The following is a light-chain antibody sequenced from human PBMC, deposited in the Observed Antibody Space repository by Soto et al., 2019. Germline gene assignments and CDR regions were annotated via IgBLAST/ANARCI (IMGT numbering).Light chain of an antibody. V-gene: IGKV3-15*01. CDR1: RSVSSN. J-gene: IGKJ4*01. Sequence: EIVMTQSPATLSVSPGERATLSCRASRSVSSNLAWYQHKPGQAPRLLISRASTGATGLPARFSGSGSGTEFTLTINSLQSEDLAIYYCQQYHKWPVTFGGGTKVDI. CDR2: RAS. CDR3: QQYHKWPVT.